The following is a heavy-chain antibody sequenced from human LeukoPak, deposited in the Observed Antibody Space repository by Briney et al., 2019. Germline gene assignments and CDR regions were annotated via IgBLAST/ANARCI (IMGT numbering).Heavy chain of an antibody. CDR1: GFTFRDYN. J-gene: IGHJ4*02. Sequence: GGSLRLSCTASGFTFRDYNINWFRQAPGRGLEWVGFIRSKADGGTTEYAASVKGRFTISRDDSKNVAYLQINNLRAEDTALYYCARDDRPSGHDFDYWGQGTWSPSPQ. D-gene: IGHD6-6*01. CDR2: IRSKADGGTT. CDR3: ARDDRPSGHDFDY. V-gene: IGHV3-49*03.